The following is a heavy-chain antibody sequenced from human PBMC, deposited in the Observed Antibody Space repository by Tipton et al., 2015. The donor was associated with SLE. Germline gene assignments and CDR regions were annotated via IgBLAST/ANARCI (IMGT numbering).Heavy chain of an antibody. CDR3: ARDMNEGTQWPTYWFFAL. CDR2: VIPFFGTP. J-gene: IGHJ2*01. V-gene: IGHV1-69*01. CDR1: GYSFSNFA. Sequence: QVQLVQSGGEVKKPGSSVKVSCKASGYSFSNFALSWVRQAPGQGLEWMGGVIPFFGTPHYAQKFQGRITITADDSATTVHMILSSLTSEDTARYYCARDMNEGTQWPTYWFFALWGRGTLVTVSS. D-gene: IGHD6-19*01.